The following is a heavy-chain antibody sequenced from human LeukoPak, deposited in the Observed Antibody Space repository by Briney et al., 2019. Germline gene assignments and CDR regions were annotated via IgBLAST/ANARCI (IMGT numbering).Heavy chain of an antibody. CDR1: GDSISSSSYY. D-gene: IGHD4-17*01. Sequence: SETLSLTCTVSGDSISSSSYYWGWIRQPPGKGLEWIGSIYYSGSTYYNPTLKSRVTISVDTSKNQFSLKLSSVTAADTAVYYCARESTVTTQSLFDYWGQGTLVTVSS. J-gene: IGHJ4*02. V-gene: IGHV4-39*07. CDR3: ARESTVTTQSLFDY. CDR2: IYYSGST.